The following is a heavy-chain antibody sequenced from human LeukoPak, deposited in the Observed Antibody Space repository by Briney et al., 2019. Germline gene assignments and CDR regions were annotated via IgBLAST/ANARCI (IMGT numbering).Heavy chain of an antibody. J-gene: IGHJ4*02. CDR3: AKPQSPGIAAAGQFDY. Sequence: GGSLRLSCAASGFTFSSYSMNWVRQAPGKGLEWVSSISSSSSYIYYADSVKGRFTISRDNAKNSLYLQMNSLRAEDTALYYCAKPQSPGIAAAGQFDYWGQGTLVTVSS. V-gene: IGHV3-21*04. CDR1: GFTFSSYS. D-gene: IGHD6-13*01. CDR2: ISSSSSYI.